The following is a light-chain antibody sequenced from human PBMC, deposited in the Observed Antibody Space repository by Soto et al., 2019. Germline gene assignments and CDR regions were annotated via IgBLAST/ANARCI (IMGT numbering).Light chain of an antibody. CDR3: QHYNNWPPLT. Sequence: EIVMTQSPATLSVSPGERATLSCRASQSVSSNLAWYQQKPGQDPRLLIYGASTRATGIPARFSGSGSGTDFTLTISSLQSEDIADYACQHYNNWPPLTFGGRTKVEIK. CDR1: QSVSSN. CDR2: GAS. V-gene: IGKV3-15*01. J-gene: IGKJ4*01.